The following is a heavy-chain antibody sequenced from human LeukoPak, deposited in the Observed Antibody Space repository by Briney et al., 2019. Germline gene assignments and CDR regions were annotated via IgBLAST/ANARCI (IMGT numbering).Heavy chain of an antibody. J-gene: IGHJ2*01. CDR3: AKDPTMAGYFDL. D-gene: IGHD6-25*01. V-gene: IGHV3-66*01. CDR2: IFSGDST. CDR1: GFIVSSKY. Sequence: GGSLRLSCAASGFIVSSKYMSWVRQAPGKGLEWVSIIFSGDSTYYADSVKGRFTISRDNSKNTVYLQMNSLRAEDTAVYYCAKDPTMAGYFDLWGRGTLVTVSS.